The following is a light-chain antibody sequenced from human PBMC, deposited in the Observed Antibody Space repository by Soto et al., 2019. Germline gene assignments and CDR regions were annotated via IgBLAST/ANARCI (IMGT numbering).Light chain of an antibody. CDR1: QSISSW. Sequence: DIQMTQSPSTLSASVGDRVTITCRASQSISSWLAWYQQKPGKAPKLLIYKASSLESGVPSRFSGSGSGTEFTLTISSLQPDDFATYYCQQYNSSWKCGQGTKVDIK. V-gene: IGKV1-5*03. CDR3: QQYNSSWK. J-gene: IGKJ1*01. CDR2: KAS.